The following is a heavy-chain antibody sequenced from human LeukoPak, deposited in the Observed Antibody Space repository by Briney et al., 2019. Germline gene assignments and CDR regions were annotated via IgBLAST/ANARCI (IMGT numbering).Heavy chain of an antibody. CDR2: IYYSGST. V-gene: IGHV4-59*01. J-gene: IGHJ4*02. CDR1: GGSISSYY. Sequence: MPSETLSLTGTVSGGSISSYYWSWLQQPPGKGLEWIGYIYYSGSTNYTPSLKSRVTISVDTSKNQFSLKLSSVTAAATAVYYCARAGGGARSPYYFDYWGQGTLVTVSS. D-gene: IGHD2-21*01. CDR3: ARAGGGARSPYYFDY.